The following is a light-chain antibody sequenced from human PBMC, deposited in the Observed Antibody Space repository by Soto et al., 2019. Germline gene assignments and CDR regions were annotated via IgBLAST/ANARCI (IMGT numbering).Light chain of an antibody. Sequence: QSALTQPASVSGSPGQSITISCTGTSSDVGSSNLVSWYQQYPGKAPKLIIYEGSRRPSGVSGRFSGSKSGNTASLTISGLQAGDEADYYCCSFASSSTFYVFGTGTKLTVL. CDR3: CSFASSSTFYV. J-gene: IGLJ1*01. CDR1: SSDVGSSNL. V-gene: IGLV2-23*01. CDR2: EGS.